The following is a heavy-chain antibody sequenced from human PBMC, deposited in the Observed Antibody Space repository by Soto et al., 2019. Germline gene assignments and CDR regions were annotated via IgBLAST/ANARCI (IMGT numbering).Heavy chain of an antibody. CDR2: INSDGSST. J-gene: IGHJ4*02. CDR3: ARASTYYDFWSGYPGEKYYFDY. CDR1: GFTFSSYW. D-gene: IGHD3-3*01. Sequence: EVQLVESGGGLVQPGGSLRLSCAASGFTFSSYWMHWVRQAPGKGLVWVSHINSDGSSTSYADSVKGRFTISRDNAKNTLYLQMNSLRAEDTAVYYCARASTYYDFWSGYPGEKYYFDYWGQGTLVTVSS. V-gene: IGHV3-74*01.